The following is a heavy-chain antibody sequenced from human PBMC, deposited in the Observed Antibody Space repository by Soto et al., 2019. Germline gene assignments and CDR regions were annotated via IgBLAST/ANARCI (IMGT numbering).Heavy chain of an antibody. CDR1: GGSLSGYY. CDR2: INNSGCT. J-gene: IGHJ4*01. CDR3: SRVEVSSGSSSDF. Sequence: SETLSLTCAVYGGSLSGYYWSWIRQPPGKEREWIGEINNSGCTNYNPSLKSRVTISVDTAKNQFSLKLSSVTAADKAVYYCSRVEVSSGSSSDFWGQRTLDTDSS. D-gene: IGHD6-6*01. V-gene: IGHV4-34*01.